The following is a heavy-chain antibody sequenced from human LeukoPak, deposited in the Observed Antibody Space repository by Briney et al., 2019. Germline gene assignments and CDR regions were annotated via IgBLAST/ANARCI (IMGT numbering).Heavy chain of an antibody. CDR1: GYTPSELS. Sequence: ASVKVSCKVSGYTPSELSMHWVRQSPEEGLEWMGSFDPRDGETVYAQKFQGRVTMTEDTSTDTGYMELRSLRSDDTAIYYCTIPGPTGSSDYWGQGTVVSVSS. CDR3: TIPGPTGSSDY. CDR2: FDPRDGET. J-gene: IGHJ4*02. D-gene: IGHD1-1*01. V-gene: IGHV1-24*01.